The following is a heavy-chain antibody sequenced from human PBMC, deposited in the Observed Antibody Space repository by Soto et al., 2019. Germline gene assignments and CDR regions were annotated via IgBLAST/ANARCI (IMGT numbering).Heavy chain of an antibody. D-gene: IGHD3-10*01. J-gene: IGHJ5*02. CDR1: GFTFSSYA. CDR3: AKDRWGYYGSGSSRLNWFDP. Sequence: GGSLRLSCVASGFTFSSYAMSWVRQAPGKGLEWVSAISGSGGSTYYADSVKGRFTISRDNSKNTLYLQMNSLRAEDTAVYYCAKDRWGYYGSGSSRLNWFDPWGQGTLVTVSS. V-gene: IGHV3-23*01. CDR2: ISGSGGST.